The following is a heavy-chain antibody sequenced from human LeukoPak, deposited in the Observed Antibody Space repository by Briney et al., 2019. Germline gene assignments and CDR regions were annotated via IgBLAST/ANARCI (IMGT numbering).Heavy chain of an antibody. CDR3: AKDLFVGIAVSYYYYYYGMDV. J-gene: IGHJ6*02. V-gene: IGHV3-30*18. CDR2: ILYDGSNK. CDR1: GFTFSSYG. Sequence: PGGSLRLSCAASGFTFSSYGMHWVRQAPGKGLEWVAVILYDGSNKYCADSVKGRFTISRDNSKNTLYLQMNSLRAEDTAVYYCAKDLFVGIAVSYYYYYYGMDVWGQGTTVTVSS. D-gene: IGHD6-19*01.